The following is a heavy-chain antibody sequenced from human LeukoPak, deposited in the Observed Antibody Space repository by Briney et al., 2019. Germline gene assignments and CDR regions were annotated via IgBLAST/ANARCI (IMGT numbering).Heavy chain of an antibody. CDR3: AKDRANNFWSGYYVGPQDRYYFDY. J-gene: IGHJ4*02. Sequence: ASVKVSCKASGYTFTSYGISWVRQAPGQGLEWMGWISAYNGNTNYAQKLQGRVTMTTDTSTSTAYMELRSLRSDDTAVYYCAKDRANNFWSGYYVGPQDRYYFDYWGQGTPVTVSS. CDR1: GYTFTSYG. D-gene: IGHD3-3*01. V-gene: IGHV1-18*01. CDR2: ISAYNGNT.